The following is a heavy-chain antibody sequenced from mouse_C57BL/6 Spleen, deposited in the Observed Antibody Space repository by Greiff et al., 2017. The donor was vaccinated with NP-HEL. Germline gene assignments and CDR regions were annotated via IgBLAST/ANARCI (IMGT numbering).Heavy chain of an antibody. V-gene: IGHV1-19*01. CDR3: AWDGYYGYAMDY. D-gene: IGHD2-3*01. CDR1: GYTFTDYY. Sequence: EVKLQESGPVLVKPGASVKMSCKASGYTFTDYYMNWVKQSHGKSLEWIGVINPYNGGTSYNQKFKGKATLTVDKSSSTAYMELNSLTSEDSAVYYCAWDGYYGYAMDYWGQGTSVTVSS. J-gene: IGHJ4*01. CDR2: INPYNGGT.